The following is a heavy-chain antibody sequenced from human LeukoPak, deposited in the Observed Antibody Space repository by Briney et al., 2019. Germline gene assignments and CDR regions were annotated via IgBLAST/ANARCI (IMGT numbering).Heavy chain of an antibody. CDR1: GGTFSSYA. CDR3: ARRMIATDDAFDI. CDR2: IIPIFGTA. Sequence: SVKVSCKASGGTFSSYAISWVRQAPGQGLEWMGGIIPIFGTANYAQKFQGRVTMTRDTSISTAYMELSRLRSDDTAVYYCARRMIATDDAFDIWGQGTMVTVSS. D-gene: IGHD3-22*01. J-gene: IGHJ3*02. V-gene: IGHV1-69*05.